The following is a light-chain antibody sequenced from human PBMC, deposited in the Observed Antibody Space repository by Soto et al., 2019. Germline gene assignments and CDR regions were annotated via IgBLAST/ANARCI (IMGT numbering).Light chain of an antibody. J-gene: IGKJ3*01. CDR2: DAS. CDR1: QSISSW. V-gene: IGKV1-5*01. Sequence: DIQMTQSPSTLSASVGDRVTITCRASQSISSWLAWYQQKPGKAPKLLIYDASSLESGVPSRFSGSRSGTEFTLTISSLQPDDFETYYCQHYNSYSTFGPGTKVDIK. CDR3: QHYNSYST.